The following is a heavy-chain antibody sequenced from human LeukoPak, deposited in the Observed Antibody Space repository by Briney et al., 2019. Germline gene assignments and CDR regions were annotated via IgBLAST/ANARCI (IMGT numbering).Heavy chain of an antibody. Sequence: PGRSLRLSCVASGFTFRSYGMHWARQAPGKGLEWVAIIWYDGSKKYYADSVQGRFTVSRDNSQNTLYLQMDSLRVEDTGVYYCARYNSGTMDYWGQGTLVTVSS. D-gene: IGHD1-20*01. CDR2: IWYDGSKK. CDR1: GFTFRSYG. CDR3: ARYNSGTMDY. J-gene: IGHJ4*02. V-gene: IGHV3-33*01.